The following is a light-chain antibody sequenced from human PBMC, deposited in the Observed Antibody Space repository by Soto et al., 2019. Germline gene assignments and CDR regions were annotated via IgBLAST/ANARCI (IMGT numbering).Light chain of an antibody. Sequence: QSVLTQPPSASGSPGQSVTISCTGTSSDVGAYDYVSWYQQHPGKAPKLMIYEINKRPSGVPDRFSGSKSGNTASLTVSGLQAEDEADYYCAAWDDSLSAYVFGTGTKVTVL. CDR1: SSDVGAYDY. CDR3: AAWDDSLSAYV. CDR2: EIN. V-gene: IGLV2-8*01. J-gene: IGLJ1*01.